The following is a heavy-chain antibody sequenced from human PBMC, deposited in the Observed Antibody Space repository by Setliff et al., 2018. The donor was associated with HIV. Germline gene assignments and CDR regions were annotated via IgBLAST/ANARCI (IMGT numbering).Heavy chain of an antibody. J-gene: IGHJ6*03. CDR3: VRGSGYGHYYYYYMDV. V-gene: IGHV4-30-4*08. CDR2: IYYSGST. Sequence: PSETLSLTCTVSGGSISSGDYYWSWIRQPPGKGLEWIGNIYYSGSTYYNPSLKSRVTIAVDTSKNQFSLRLNSVTAADTAVYYCVRGSGYGHYYYYYMDVWGKGTTVTVSS. D-gene: IGHD5-12*01. CDR1: GGSISSGDYY.